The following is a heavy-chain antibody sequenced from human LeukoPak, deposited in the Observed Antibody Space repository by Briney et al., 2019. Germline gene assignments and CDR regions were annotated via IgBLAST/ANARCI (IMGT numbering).Heavy chain of an antibody. CDR3: ARGPPRLNWFDP. Sequence: GASVKVSCKASGGTFSSYAISWVRQAPGQGLEWMGGIIPTFGTANYAQKLQGRVTITRDTSASTAYMELRSLRSEDTAVFYCARGPPRLNWFDPWGQGTLVTVSS. CDR2: IIPTFGTA. CDR1: GGTFSSYA. J-gene: IGHJ5*02. V-gene: IGHV1-69*05. D-gene: IGHD6-25*01.